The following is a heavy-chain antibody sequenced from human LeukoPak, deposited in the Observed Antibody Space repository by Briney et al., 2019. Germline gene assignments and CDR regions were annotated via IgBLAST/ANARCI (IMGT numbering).Heavy chain of an antibody. V-gene: IGHV3-23*01. D-gene: IGHD3-9*01. J-gene: IGHJ4*02. CDR2: ISGSGGTT. CDR3: AKGIDILTAYLDY. CDR1: GFTFRRDG. Sequence: GGSLRLACAASGFTFRRDGMNWGRQAPGKGLEWVSGISGSGGTTYFADSVKGRFTISRDNSKNTLYLQMSSLKAEDTAIYYCAKGIDILTAYLDYWGQGTLVTVSS.